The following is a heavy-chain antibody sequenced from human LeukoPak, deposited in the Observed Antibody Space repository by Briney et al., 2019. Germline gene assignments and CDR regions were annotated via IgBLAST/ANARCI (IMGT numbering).Heavy chain of an antibody. CDR1: GGSMSPYH. V-gene: IGHV4-59*08. J-gene: IGHJ4*02. Sequence: PSETLSLTCTVSGGSMSPYHWGWIRQPPGKGLEWTGYIYYSGSTNYNPSLNSRVTISVDTSKNQFSLKLSSVTAADTAVYYCARGGDILTGYYRFDYWGQGTLVTVSS. CDR3: ARGGDILTGYYRFDY. D-gene: IGHD3-9*01. CDR2: IYYSGST.